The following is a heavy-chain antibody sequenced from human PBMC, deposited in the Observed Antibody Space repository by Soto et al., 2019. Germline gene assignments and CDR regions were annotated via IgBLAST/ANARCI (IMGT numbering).Heavy chain of an antibody. D-gene: IGHD3-22*01. CDR2: ISSSGSII. CDR3: ARDLGYYDSSGYFDY. Sequence: PGVSLRLDFASSGSTFSDYYMSWIRQSPGKGLEWVSYISSSGSIIYYADSVKGRFTISRDNAKNSLYLQMNSLRAEDTAVYYCARDLGYYDSSGYFDYWGQGTLVTVSS. V-gene: IGHV3-11*01. J-gene: IGHJ4*02. CDR1: GSTFSDYY.